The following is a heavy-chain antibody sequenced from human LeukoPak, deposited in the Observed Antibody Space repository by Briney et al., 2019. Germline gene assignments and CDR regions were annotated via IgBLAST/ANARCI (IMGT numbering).Heavy chain of an antibody. D-gene: IGHD3-10*01. Sequence: PGGSLRLSCAASGXTFRSFVMHWVRQAPGKGLEWEAAISYEDGSNKYYADSVKGRFTISRDNSKYTVYLEMHSLRVEDTAMYYCSKERPEEYYASGSYFDYWGQGTLVTVSS. CDR1: GXTFRSFV. CDR3: SKERPEEYYASGSYFDY. V-gene: IGHV3-30*04. J-gene: IGHJ4*02. CDR2: ISYEDGSNK.